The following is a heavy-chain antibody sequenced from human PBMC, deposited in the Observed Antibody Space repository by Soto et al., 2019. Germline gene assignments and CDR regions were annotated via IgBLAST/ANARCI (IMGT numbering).Heavy chain of an antibody. CDR1: GFTFSSYA. V-gene: IGHV3-30-3*01. Sequence: GSLSLSCAASGFTFSSYAMHWVRQAPGKGLEWVAVISYDGSNKYYADSVKGRFTISRDNSKNTLYLQMNSLRAEDTAVYYCATGAPYYDIFDPYFFDYWGQGTLVTVSS. CDR2: ISYDGSNK. D-gene: IGHD3-9*01. J-gene: IGHJ4*02. CDR3: ATGAPYYDIFDPYFFDY.